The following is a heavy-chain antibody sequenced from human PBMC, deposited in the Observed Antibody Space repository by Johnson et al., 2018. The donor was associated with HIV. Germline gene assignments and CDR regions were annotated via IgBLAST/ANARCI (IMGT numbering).Heavy chain of an antibody. CDR3: ARDTWDLQDDDAFYI. V-gene: IGHV3-20*04. J-gene: IGHJ3*02. D-gene: IGHD1-26*01. Sequence: VQLVESGGGVVRPGGSLRLSCAASGFTFDDYGMSWVRKAPGKGLEWVSGINWNGGSTGYADSVKGRFTISRDNAKNSLYLQMNSLRVEDTALYYCARDTWDLQDDDAFYIWGQGTMVTVSS. CDR1: GFTFDDYG. CDR2: INWNGGST.